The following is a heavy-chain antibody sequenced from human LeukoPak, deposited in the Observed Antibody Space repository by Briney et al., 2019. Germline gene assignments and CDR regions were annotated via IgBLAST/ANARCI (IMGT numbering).Heavy chain of an antibody. CDR2: VLHSGAT. V-gene: IGHV4-39*01. D-gene: IGHD1-26*01. CDR3: ARRIVGVIDAFDY. J-gene: IGHJ4*02. CDR1: GGSISSPISY. Sequence: SETLSLTCTVSGGSISSPISYWGWIRQPPGKGLEWIATVLHSGATFYSPSLEGRLTISIDTSTNQFSLKTTAMTAADTAVYYCARRIVGVIDAFDYWGQGALVTVSS.